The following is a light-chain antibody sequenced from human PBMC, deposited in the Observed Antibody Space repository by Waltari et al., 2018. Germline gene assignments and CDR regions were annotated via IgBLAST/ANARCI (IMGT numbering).Light chain of an antibody. J-gene: IGLJ1*01. Sequence: QSALTQPASVSGSPGQSITISCTGTSRDIGGYNYLSWYQQHPGKAPNVVIFAISYRPSGVSSRFSGSKAGNTASLTISGLQAEDEADYYCTSYTSSHGLVFGTGTKVTVL. CDR1: SRDIGGYNY. CDR3: TSYTSSHGLV. CDR2: AIS. V-gene: IGLV2-14*03.